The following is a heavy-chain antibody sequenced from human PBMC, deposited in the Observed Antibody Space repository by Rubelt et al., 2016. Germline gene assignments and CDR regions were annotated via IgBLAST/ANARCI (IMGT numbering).Heavy chain of an antibody. D-gene: IGHD1-26*01. J-gene: IGHJ3*02. Sequence: EVQLVQSGAEVKKPGESLKISCKGSGYSFTTYWIGWVRQMPGKGLECMGSRYPGDSDTRYSPSVPVHVTISADKSSSSAYLQWSSLKASDTAMYYCARLRGSPQGAAFDIWGQGTMVTVSS. V-gene: IGHV5-51*01. CDR2: RYPGDSDT. CDR1: GYSFTTYW. CDR3: ARLRGSPQGAAFDI.